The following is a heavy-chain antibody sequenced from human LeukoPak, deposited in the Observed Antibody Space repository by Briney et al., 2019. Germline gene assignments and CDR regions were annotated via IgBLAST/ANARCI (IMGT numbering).Heavy chain of an antibody. J-gene: IGHJ5*02. CDR3: ARDHGFDYYDSSGYYLGSFDP. CDR2: IYTSGST. CDR1: GGSISTYY. D-gene: IGHD3-22*01. Sequence: SETLSLTCTVSGGSISTYYWSWIRQSAGKGLEWIGRIYTSGSTNYNPSLKSRVTMSVDTSKNQFSLKLSSVTAADTAVYYCARDHGFDYYDSSGYYLGSFDPWGQGTLVTVSS. V-gene: IGHV4-4*07.